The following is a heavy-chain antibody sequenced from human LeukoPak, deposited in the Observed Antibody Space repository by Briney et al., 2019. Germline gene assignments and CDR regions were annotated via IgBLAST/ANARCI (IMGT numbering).Heavy chain of an antibody. CDR2: IYTSGST. CDR1: GGSISSASYY. D-gene: IGHD7-27*01. Sequence: SQTLSLTCTVSGGSISSASYYWSWIRQPAGKGLEWIGRIYTSGSTNYNPSLKSRVTISVDTSKNQFSLKLSSVTAADTAVYYCARGKYWGPTVTYYYYGMDVWGQGTTVTVSS. V-gene: IGHV4-61*02. J-gene: IGHJ6*02. CDR3: ARGKYWGPTVTYYYYGMDV.